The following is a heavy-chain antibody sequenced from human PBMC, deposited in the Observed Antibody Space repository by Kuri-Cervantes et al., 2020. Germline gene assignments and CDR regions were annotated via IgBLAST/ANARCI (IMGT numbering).Heavy chain of an antibody. CDR1: GFTFDDYA. V-gene: IGHV3-9*01. CDR3: AKGGVDSSSWYFLNWFDP. Sequence: SLKISCAASGFTFDDYAMHWVRQAPGKGLEWVSGISWNSGSIGYADSVKGRFTTSRDNAKNSLYLQMNSLRAEDTASYYCAKGGVDSSSWYFLNWFDPWGQGTLVTVSS. J-gene: IGHJ5*02. CDR2: ISWNSGSI. D-gene: IGHD6-13*01.